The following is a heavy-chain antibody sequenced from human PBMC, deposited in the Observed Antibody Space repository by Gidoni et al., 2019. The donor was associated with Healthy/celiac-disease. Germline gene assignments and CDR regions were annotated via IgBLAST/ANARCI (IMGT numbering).Heavy chain of an antibody. J-gene: IGHJ3*02. CDR3: AREEGELKWWDAFDI. CDR2: IKQDGSEK. CDR1: GFTFCSYW. D-gene: IGHD1-26*01. V-gene: IGHV3-7*03. Sequence: EVQLVESGGGLVQPGGSLRLSCAASGFTFCSYWMSWVRQAPGKGLEWVDNIKQDGSEKYYVDSVKGRFTISRDNAKNSLYLQMNSLRAEDTAVYYCAREEGELKWWDAFDIWGQGTMVTVSS.